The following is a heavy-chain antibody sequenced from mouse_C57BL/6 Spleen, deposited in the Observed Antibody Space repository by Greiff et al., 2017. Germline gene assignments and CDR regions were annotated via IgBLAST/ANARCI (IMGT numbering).Heavy chain of an antibody. CDR3: ARHEGDYYGSSYAMDY. CDR2: FYPGSGSI. CDR1: GYTFTEYT. J-gene: IGHJ4*01. Sequence: QVQLKESGAELVKPGASVKLSCKASGYTFTEYTIHWVKQRSGQGLEWIGWFYPGSGSIKYNEKFKDKATLTADKSSSTVYMELSRLTSEDSAVYFCARHEGDYYGSSYAMDYWGQGTSVTVSS. V-gene: IGHV1-62-2*01. D-gene: IGHD1-1*01.